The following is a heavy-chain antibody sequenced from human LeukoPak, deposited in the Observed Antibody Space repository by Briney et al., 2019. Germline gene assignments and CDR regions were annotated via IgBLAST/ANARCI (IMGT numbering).Heavy chain of an antibody. J-gene: IGHJ6*02. V-gene: IGHV1-24*01. CDR2: FDPEDGET. D-gene: IGHD6-13*01. Sequence: ASVKVSCKVSGYTLTELSMHWVRQAPGKGLEWMGGFDPEDGETIYAQKFQGRVTMIEDTSTDTAYMELSSLRSEDTAVYYCATVYRDNSAAGTPHYYYGMDAWGQGTTVTVSS. CDR3: ATVYRDNSAAGTPHYYYGMDA. CDR1: GYTLTELS.